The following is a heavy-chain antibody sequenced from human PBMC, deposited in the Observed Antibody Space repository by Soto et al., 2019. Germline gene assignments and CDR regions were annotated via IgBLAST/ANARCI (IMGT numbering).Heavy chain of an antibody. CDR2: ISTTSNPI. J-gene: IGHJ3*01. CDR3: LRGGRGYTRDDVLDA. CDR1: GFTLSSYS. Sequence: EVQLVESGGGLVKPGGSLRLSCVDSGFTLSSYSMNWVRQAPGKGLEWVSSISTTSNPIVYADAVRGRFTSSRDNAKNSLYLQMSSLRAEDWAVYCCLRGGRGYTRDDVLDAWGQGTMVTVSS. D-gene: IGHD2-2*02. V-gene: IGHV3-21*06.